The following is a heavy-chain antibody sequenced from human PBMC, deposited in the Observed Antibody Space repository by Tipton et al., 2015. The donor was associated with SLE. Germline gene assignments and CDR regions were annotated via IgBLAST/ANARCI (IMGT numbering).Heavy chain of an antibody. V-gene: IGHV3-49*04. CDR2: IRAKAYGGTP. J-gene: IGHJ4*02. CDR1: GFRFGDFA. Sequence: SLRLSCTASGFRFGDFAMTWVRQAPGKGLEGVGYIRAKAYGGTPEYAPSVKGRFIISRDDSNSVASLQLNNLRTEDTAIYYCTRGSGRYEYWGQGTRVTVSS. D-gene: IGHD6-19*01. CDR3: TRGSGRYEY.